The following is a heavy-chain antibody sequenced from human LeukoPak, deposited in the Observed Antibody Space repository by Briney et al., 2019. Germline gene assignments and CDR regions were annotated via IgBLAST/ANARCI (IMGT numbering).Heavy chain of an antibody. CDR3: ARTGYSSSWYENPGDY. CDR2: ISRNGGST. J-gene: IGHJ4*02. CDR1: GFTFSSYA. V-gene: IGHV3-64*01. Sequence: PGESLRLSCAASGFTFSSYAMHWVRQAPGKGLEYVSAISRNGGSTYYANSVKGRFTMARDNSTNTLYLKMGSLRAEDMAVYYCARTGYSSSWYENPGDYWGQGTLVTVSS. D-gene: IGHD6-13*01.